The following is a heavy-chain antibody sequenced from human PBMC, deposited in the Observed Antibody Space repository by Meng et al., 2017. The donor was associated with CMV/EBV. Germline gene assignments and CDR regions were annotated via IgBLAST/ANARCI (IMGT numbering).Heavy chain of an antibody. CDR1: GGSISSYY. CDR3: ARDSSGWYPHFDY. CDR2: IYTSGST. V-gene: IGHV4-4*07. Sequence: LLQDSGPGSVKPSEPLSLPSHVSGGSISSYYWSWIRQPAGKGLEWIGRIYTSGSTNYNPSLKSRVTMSVDTSKNQFSLKLSSVTAADTAVYYCARDSSGWYPHFDYWGQGTLVTVSS. D-gene: IGHD6-19*01. J-gene: IGHJ4*02.